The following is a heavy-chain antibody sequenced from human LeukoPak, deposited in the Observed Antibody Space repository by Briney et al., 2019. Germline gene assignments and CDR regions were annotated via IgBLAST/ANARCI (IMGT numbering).Heavy chain of an antibody. V-gene: IGHV3-23*01. J-gene: IGHJ4*02. CDR1: GFTFSSYA. D-gene: IGHD3-10*01. Sequence: GGSLRLSCVGSGFTFSSYAMSWVRQAPGKGLEWVSAISGSGGSTYYADSVKGRFTISRDNSKNTLYLQMNSLRAEDTAVYYCAKESNYYGSGSSIDYWGQGTLVTVSS. CDR3: AKESNYYGSGSSIDY. CDR2: ISGSGGST.